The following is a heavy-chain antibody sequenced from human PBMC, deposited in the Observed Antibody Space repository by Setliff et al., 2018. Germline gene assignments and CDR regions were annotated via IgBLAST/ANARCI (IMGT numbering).Heavy chain of an antibody. J-gene: IGHJ4*02. CDR2: IWYDGTNK. Sequence: GGSLRLSCAASGFAFSTYAMHWVRQAPGKGLEWVAIIWYDGTNKYYADSVKGRFTISRDNSKNTLYLQMNSLRPEDTAVYYCARFAKCGGHCWNDYWGQGTRVTVSS. CDR1: GFAFSTYA. D-gene: IGHD2-21*02. CDR3: ARFAKCGGHCWNDY. V-gene: IGHV3-33*01.